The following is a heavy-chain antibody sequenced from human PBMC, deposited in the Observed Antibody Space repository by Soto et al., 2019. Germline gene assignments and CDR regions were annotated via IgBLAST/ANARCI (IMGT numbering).Heavy chain of an antibody. CDR3: ARVPYNYYDSRNDAFDI. V-gene: IGHV4-34*01. J-gene: IGHJ3*02. CDR1: GGSFSGYY. D-gene: IGHD3-22*01. Sequence: SETLSLTCAVYGGSFSGYYWSWIRQPPGKGLEWIGKINHSGSTNYNPSLKSRVTLSVDTSKNQFALKLSSVTAADTAVYYCARVPYNYYDSRNDAFDIWGQGTMVTVSS. CDR2: INHSGST.